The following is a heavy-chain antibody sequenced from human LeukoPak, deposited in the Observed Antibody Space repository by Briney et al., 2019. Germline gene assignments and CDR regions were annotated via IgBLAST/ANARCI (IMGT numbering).Heavy chain of an antibody. V-gene: IGHV2-70*01. CDR2: IDWDDDK. D-gene: IGHD2-2*01. Sequence: SGPALVKPTQTLTLTCTFSGFSINTSGMCVSWIRQPPGKALEWLALIDWDDDKYYITSLKTRLTISKDTSNNQVVLTMTNMDPVDTATYYCARIVRPSSSSGYHFDYWGQGALVTVSS. J-gene: IGHJ4*02. CDR1: GFSINTSGMC. CDR3: ARIVRPSSSSGYHFDY.